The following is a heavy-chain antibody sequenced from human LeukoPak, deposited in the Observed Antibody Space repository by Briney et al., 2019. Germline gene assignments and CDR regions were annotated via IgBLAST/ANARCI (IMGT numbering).Heavy chain of an antibody. V-gene: IGHV3-7*03. CDR3: ARLEDSSVWGRLYHNYFDY. CDR1: GFTFSRYW. Sequence: GGSLRLSCAASGFTFSRYWMSWVRQAPGKGPEWVANIKQDGSEIYYVDSMKGRFTISRDNAKNSLYLQVNSLRAEDTAMYYCARLEDSSVWGRLYHNYFDYWGQGTLVTVSS. CDR2: IKQDGSEI. J-gene: IGHJ4*02. D-gene: IGHD3-16*01.